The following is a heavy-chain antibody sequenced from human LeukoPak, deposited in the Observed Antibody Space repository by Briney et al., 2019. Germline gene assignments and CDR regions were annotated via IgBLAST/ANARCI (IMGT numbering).Heavy chain of an antibody. D-gene: IGHD3-10*01. J-gene: IGHJ4*02. CDR1: GFSFNRYW. Sequence: GGSLRLSCAASGFSFNRYWVHWVRQAPGKGLAWVSRINSDGSDITYADSVKGRFTISRDNAKNTVYLQMNSLRAEDTAVYYCARGSLGDGSLLIDYWGQGTLVTVSP. V-gene: IGHV3-74*01. CDR2: INSDGSDI. CDR3: ARGSLGDGSLLIDY.